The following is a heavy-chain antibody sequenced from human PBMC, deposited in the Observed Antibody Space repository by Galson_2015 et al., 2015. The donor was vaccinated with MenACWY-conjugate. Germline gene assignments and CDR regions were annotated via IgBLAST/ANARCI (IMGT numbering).Heavy chain of an antibody. D-gene: IGHD5-18*01. CDR3: ARTELWDNWYFDL. J-gene: IGHJ2*01. CDR2: ISYDGSNK. CDR1: GFTFSSYG. Sequence: SLRLSCAASGFTFSSYGMHWVRQAPGKGLEWVAVISYDGSNKYYADSVKGRFTISRDNSKNTLYLQMNSLRAEDTAVYYCARTELWDNWYFDLWGRGTLVTVSS. V-gene: IGHV3-30*03.